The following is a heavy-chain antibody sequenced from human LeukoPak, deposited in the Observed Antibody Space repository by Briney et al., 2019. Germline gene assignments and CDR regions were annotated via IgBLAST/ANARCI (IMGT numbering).Heavy chain of an antibody. J-gene: IGHJ6*02. Sequence: SETLSLTCTVSGGSISTYYWSWIRQPAGKGLEWIGRIYASGSTNYNPSLQSRVTTSVDTSKNQFSLKLSSVTAADTAVYHCARDVYGSGSWYGMDVWGQGTTVTVSS. CDR3: ARDVYGSGSWYGMDV. CDR1: GGSISTYY. D-gene: IGHD3-10*01. CDR2: IYASGST. V-gene: IGHV4-4*07.